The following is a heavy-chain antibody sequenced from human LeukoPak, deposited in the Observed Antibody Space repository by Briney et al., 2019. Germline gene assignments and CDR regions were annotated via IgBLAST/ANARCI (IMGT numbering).Heavy chain of an antibody. CDR2: IYYSGST. Sequence: SETLSPTCTVSGGSISSYYWSWIRQPPGKGLEWIGYIYYSGSTNYNPSLKSRVTISVDTSKNQFSLKLSSVTAADTAVYYCARETSQKGAHYMDVWGKGTTVTIS. CDR1: GGSISSYY. D-gene: IGHD3-16*01. CDR3: ARETSQKGAHYMDV. J-gene: IGHJ6*03. V-gene: IGHV4-59*01.